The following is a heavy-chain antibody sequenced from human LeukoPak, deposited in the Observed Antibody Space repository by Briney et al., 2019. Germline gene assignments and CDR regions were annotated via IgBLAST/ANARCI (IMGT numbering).Heavy chain of an antibody. J-gene: IGHJ4*02. Sequence: GGSLRLSCAASGFTFSSYSMNWVRQAPGKGLEWVSSISSSSSYIYYADSVKGRFSISRDNAKNSLYLQMNSLRAEDTAVYYCARDQAVAGYLIDYWGQGTLVTVSS. CDR3: ARDQAVAGYLIDY. CDR1: GFTFSSYS. D-gene: IGHD6-19*01. V-gene: IGHV3-21*01. CDR2: ISSSSSYI.